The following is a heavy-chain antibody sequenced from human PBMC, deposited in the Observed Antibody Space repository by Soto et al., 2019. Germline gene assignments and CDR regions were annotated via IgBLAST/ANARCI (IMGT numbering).Heavy chain of an antibody. CDR3: AREGYSSGYYYYYGMDV. D-gene: IGHD3-22*01. J-gene: IGHJ6*02. CDR2: IYYSGST. Sequence: VQLQESGPGLVKPSETLSLTCTVSGGSISSYYWSWIRQPPGKGLEWIGYIYYSGSTNYNPSLKSRVTISVDTSKNQFSLKLSSVTAADTAVYYCAREGYSSGYYYYYGMDVWGQGTTVTVSS. CDR1: GGSISSYY. V-gene: IGHV4-59*01.